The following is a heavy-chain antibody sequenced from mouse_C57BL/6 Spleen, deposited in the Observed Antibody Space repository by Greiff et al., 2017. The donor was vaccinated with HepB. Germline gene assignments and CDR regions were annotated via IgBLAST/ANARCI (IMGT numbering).Heavy chain of an antibody. J-gene: IGHJ1*03. CDR1: GYTFTGYW. CDR3: ARCPIYYDYDGGWYFDV. CDR2: ILPGSGST. V-gene: IGHV1-9*01. Sequence: QVQLQQSGAELMKPGASVKLSCKATGYTFTGYWIEWVKQRPGHGLEWIGEILPGSGSTNYNEKFKGKATFTADTSSNTAYMQLSSLTTEDSAIYYCARCPIYYDYDGGWYFDVWGTGTTVTVSS. D-gene: IGHD2-4*01.